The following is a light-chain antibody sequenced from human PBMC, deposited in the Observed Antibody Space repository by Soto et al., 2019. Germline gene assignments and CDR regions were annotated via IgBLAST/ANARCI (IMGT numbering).Light chain of an antibody. V-gene: IGKV3-20*01. J-gene: IGKJ4*01. CDR2: SAS. CDR1: QTVSSNY. Sequence: EIGLTQSQGTLSLSPRERATLSCRASQTVSSNYLAWYQQKPCQAPRLLIYSASTRATGIPDRFSGSGSGTDFTLTISRLEPEDFAVYYCQQYGTSPLTFGGGTKVDIK. CDR3: QQYGTSPLT.